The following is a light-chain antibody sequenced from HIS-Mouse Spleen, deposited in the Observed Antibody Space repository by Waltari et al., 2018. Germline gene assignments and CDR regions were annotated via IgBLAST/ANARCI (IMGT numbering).Light chain of an antibody. CDR1: QSVSSY. CDR3: QQRSNWPPYT. J-gene: IGKJ2*01. CDR2: DAS. V-gene: IGKV3-11*01. Sequence: EIVFTHSQATPHLPPAERATLSCRASQSVSSYLAWYQQKPGQAPRLLIYDASNRATGIPARFSGSGSGTDFTLTISSLEPEDFAVYYCQQRSNWPPYTFGQGTKLEIK.